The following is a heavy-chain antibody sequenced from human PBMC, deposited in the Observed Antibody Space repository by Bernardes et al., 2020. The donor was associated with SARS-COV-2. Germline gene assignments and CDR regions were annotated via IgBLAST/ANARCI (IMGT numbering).Heavy chain of an antibody. V-gene: IGHV4-34*01. CDR1: GASFSGSY. CDR3: ARWQQLSDFYGMDV. Sequence: SETLSLTCAVYGASFSGSYWSWIRQPPGKGLEWSGEINHSGSTNYNPSLKSRVTISVDTSKNQFSLKLSSVTAADTAVYYCARWQQLSDFYGMDVWGQGTTVTVSS. CDR2: INHSGST. J-gene: IGHJ6*02. D-gene: IGHD6-13*01.